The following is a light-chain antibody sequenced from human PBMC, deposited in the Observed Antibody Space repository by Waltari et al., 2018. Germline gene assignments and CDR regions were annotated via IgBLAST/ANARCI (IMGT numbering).Light chain of an antibody. V-gene: IGLV8-61*01. J-gene: IGLJ2*01. CDR1: SGSVPTSNY. CDR2: NTN. Sequence: TVVTQEPSLSVSPGGTVTLTCGLSSGSVPTSNYPSWYQQTPGQAPRTLIYNTNTRPSGVPDRFSGSILGNKAALTITGAQADDESDYHCMLYTGSGISLFGRGTRLTVL. CDR3: MLYTGSGISL.